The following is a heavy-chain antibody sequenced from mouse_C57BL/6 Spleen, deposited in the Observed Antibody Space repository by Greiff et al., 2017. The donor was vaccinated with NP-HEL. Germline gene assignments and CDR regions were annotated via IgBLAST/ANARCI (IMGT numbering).Heavy chain of an antibody. CDR2: IYPGSGST. V-gene: IGHV1-55*01. CDR3: ASGNDDPYYFDD. D-gene: IGHD2-2*01. J-gene: IGHJ2*01. Sequence: QVQLQQPGAELVKPGASVKMSCKASGYTFTSYWITWVKQRPGQGLEWIGDIYPGSGSTKYTGKFKSKATLTVDTSSSTAYMQLSRLTSEDSAVYYCASGNDDPYYFDDWGQGTTLTVST. CDR1: GYTFTSYW.